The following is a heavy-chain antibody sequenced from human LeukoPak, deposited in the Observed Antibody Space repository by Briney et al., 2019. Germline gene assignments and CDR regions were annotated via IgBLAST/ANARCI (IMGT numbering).Heavy chain of an antibody. CDR3: ARGAYYYDSSSYYRNAFDI. D-gene: IGHD3-22*01. Sequence: GGSLRLSCAASGFTFSDYYMSWIRQAPGKGLEWLSYIYGIDSTISYAAPVKGRFTISRDNAKNSLYLQMNSLRAEDTAVYYCARGAYYYDSSSYYRNAFDIWGQGTVVTVSS. J-gene: IGHJ3*02. V-gene: IGHV3-11*01. CDR2: IYGIDSTI. CDR1: GFTFSDYY.